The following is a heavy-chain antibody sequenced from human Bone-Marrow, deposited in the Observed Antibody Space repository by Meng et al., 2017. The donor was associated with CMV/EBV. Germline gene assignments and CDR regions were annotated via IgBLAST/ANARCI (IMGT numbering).Heavy chain of an antibody. J-gene: IGHJ4*02. D-gene: IGHD3/OR15-3a*01. CDR3: ARGPRRTGVGVYFDY. CDR2: INPNSGGT. Sequence: ASVKVSCKASGYTFTDYYMHWVRQAPGQGLEWMGWINPNSGGTNYAQKFQGRVTMTRDTSISTAYMELNRLRSEDTAVYSCARGPRRTGVGVYFDYWGQGTLVTVSS. CDR1: GYTFTDYY. V-gene: IGHV1-2*02.